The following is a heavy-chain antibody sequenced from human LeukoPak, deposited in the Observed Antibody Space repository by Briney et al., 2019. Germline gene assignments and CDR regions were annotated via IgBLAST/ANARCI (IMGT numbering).Heavy chain of an antibody. Sequence: SAKVSCKASGGTFSSYAISWVRQAPGQGLEWMGGIIPIFGTANYAQKFQGRVTITTDESTSTAYMELSSLRSEDTAVYYCASLTRYSGSTDVWGKGTTVTVSS. CDR2: IIPIFGTA. J-gene: IGHJ6*04. V-gene: IGHV1-69*05. D-gene: IGHD2-21*01. CDR3: ASLTRYSGSTDV. CDR1: GGTFSSYA.